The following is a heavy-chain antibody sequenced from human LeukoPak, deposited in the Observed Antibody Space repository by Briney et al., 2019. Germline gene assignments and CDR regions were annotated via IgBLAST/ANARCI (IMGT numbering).Heavy chain of an antibody. CDR1: GYTFSNFG. V-gene: IGHV1-18*01. J-gene: IGHJ3*02. Sequence: ASVKVSCKASGYTFSNFGISWVRQAPGQGLEWMGWSSGYNDDTHYAQKFQGRFTMTTDTSTNTAYMDLRSLRSGDTAIYYCAKDFYNSGGRWYDCFDIWGQGTMVTVSS. D-gene: IGHD2-15*01. CDR3: AKDFYNSGGRWYDCFDI. CDR2: SSGYNDDT.